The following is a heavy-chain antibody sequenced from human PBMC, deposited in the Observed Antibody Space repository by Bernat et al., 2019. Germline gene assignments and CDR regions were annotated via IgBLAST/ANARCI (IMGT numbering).Heavy chain of an antibody. V-gene: IGHV4-59*08. Sequence: QVQLQESGPGLVKPSETLSLTCTVSGGSISNYYRSWIRQPPGKGLEWIGFIYYSGSTNYNPSLKSRVTISIDTSKNQFSLKLSSVTAADTAVYYCARHSLLWDGDYIRWFDPWGQGTLVTVSS. CDR1: GGSISNYY. D-gene: IGHD4-17*01. J-gene: IGHJ5*02. CDR3: ARHSLLWDGDYIRWFDP. CDR2: IYYSGST.